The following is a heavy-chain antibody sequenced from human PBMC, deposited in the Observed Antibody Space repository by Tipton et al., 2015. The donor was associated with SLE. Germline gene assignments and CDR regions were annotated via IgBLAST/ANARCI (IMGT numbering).Heavy chain of an antibody. CDR3: ARDSSGWYYFDY. CDR1: GGSISSSSYY. Sequence: LRLSCTVSGGSISSSSYYWGWIRQPPGKGLEWIGSIYYSGSTYYNPSLKSRVTISVDTSRNQFSLKLSSVTAADTAVYYCARDSSGWYYFDYWGQGTLVTVSS. J-gene: IGHJ4*02. D-gene: IGHD6-19*01. V-gene: IGHV4-39*07. CDR2: IYYSGST.